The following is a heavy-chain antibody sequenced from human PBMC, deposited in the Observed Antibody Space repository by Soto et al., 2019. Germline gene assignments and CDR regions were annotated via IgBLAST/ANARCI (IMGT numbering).Heavy chain of an antibody. J-gene: IGHJ6*02. Sequence: ASVKVSCKASGGTFSSYAISWVRQAPGQGLEWMGGIIPIFGTANYAQKFQGRVTITADESTSTAYMELSSLRSEDTAVYYCARDRDTMVRGVIFYYYYGMDVWGQGTTVTVSS. CDR2: IIPIFGTA. CDR3: ARDRDTMVRGVIFYYYYGMDV. D-gene: IGHD3-10*01. CDR1: GGTFSSYA. V-gene: IGHV1-69*13.